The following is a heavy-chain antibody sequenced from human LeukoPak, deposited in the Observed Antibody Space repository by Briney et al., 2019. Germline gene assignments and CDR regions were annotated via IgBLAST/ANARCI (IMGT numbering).Heavy chain of an antibody. CDR1: GGSISSSNYF. CDR3: ARYVVYGSGKYYFDY. Sequence: PSETLSLTCTVSGGSISSSNYFWSWIRQPPGQELEWIASINYGGTTYYNPSLKSRVTISVDTSKNQFSLRLSSVTAADTAVYLCARYVVYGSGKYYFDYWGQGSLVSVSS. V-gene: IGHV4-39*01. CDR2: INYGGTT. J-gene: IGHJ4*02. D-gene: IGHD3-10*01.